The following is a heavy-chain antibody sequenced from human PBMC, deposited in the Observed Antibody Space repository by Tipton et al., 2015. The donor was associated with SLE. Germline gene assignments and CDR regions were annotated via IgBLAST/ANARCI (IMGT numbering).Heavy chain of an antibody. J-gene: IGHJ4*02. CDR3: ARHHWGDF. D-gene: IGHD7-27*01. V-gene: IGHV3-33*01. CDR2: IRYDGSNQ. Sequence: RSLRLSCAASGFTFSHYGMHWVRQAPGKGLEWVTFIRYDGSNQYADSVKGRFTISRDNSKNTLYLQMNSLRPEDTAVYYYARHHWGDFWGQGTLVTVSS. CDR1: GFTFSHYG.